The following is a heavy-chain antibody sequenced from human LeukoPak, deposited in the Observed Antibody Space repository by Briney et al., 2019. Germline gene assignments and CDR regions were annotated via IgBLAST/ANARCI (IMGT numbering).Heavy chain of an antibody. D-gene: IGHD2-8*01. J-gene: IGHJ3*02. CDR3: ARVGYCTNGVCYDAFDI. CDR1: GYTFTSYG. CDR2: ISAYNGNT. Sequence: GASVKVSCKASGYTFTSYGISWVRQAPGQGLEWMGWISAYNGNTNYAQKLQGRVTMTTDTSTSTAYMELRSLRSDDTAVYYCARVGYCTNGVCYDAFDIWSQGTMVTVSS. V-gene: IGHV1-18*01.